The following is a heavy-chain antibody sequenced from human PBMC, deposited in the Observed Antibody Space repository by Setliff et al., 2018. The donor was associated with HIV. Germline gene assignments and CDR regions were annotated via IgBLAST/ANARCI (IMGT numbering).Heavy chain of an antibody. CDR2: VNSDESST. CDR1: GFTFSSYW. CDR3: VRDITTCWDV. J-gene: IGHJ6*02. D-gene: IGHD4-4*01. V-gene: IGHV3-74*01. Sequence: PGGSLRLSCAASGFTFSSYWMHWVRQVPGKGLVWVSRVNSDESSTNYADSVKGRFTISRDNAKNTLYLQMNSLRAEDTAVYYCVRDITTCWDVWGQGTTVTVSS.